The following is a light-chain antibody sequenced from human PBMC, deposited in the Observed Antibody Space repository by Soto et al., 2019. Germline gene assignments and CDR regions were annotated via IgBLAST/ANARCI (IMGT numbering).Light chain of an antibody. CDR3: QQYDSYKA. J-gene: IGKJ1*01. V-gene: IGKV1-5*03. Sequence: IQMTQSPSTLSASVGDRVTITCRASQSVNNWLARYQQRPGKAPKVLIYKASSLQSGVPSRFSGSGSGTEFTLTISSLQPDDVATYYCQQYDSYKAFDQGTKVEIK. CDR1: QSVNNW. CDR2: KAS.